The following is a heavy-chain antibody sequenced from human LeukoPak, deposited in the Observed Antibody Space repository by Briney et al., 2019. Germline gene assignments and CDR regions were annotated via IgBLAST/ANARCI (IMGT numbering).Heavy chain of an antibody. J-gene: IGHJ3*02. CDR1: GFTFSNAW. V-gene: IGHV3-15*01. CDR3: TTDSDSGSYSPFGVSDAFDI. Sequence: PGGSLRLSCAASGFTFSNAWMSWVRQAPGKGLEWVGRIKSKTDGGTTDYAAPVKGRFTISRDDSKNTLYLQMNSLKTEDTAVYYWTTDSDSGSYSPFGVSDAFDIWGQGTMVTVSS. CDR2: IKSKTDGGTT. D-gene: IGHD1-26*01.